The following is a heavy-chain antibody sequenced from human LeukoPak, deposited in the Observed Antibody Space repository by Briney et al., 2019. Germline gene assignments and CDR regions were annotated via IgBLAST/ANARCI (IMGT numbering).Heavy chain of an antibody. J-gene: IGHJ5*02. CDR2: INHSGST. CDR1: GGSFSGYY. CDR3: ARGYCSSTSCYFWFDP. D-gene: IGHD2-2*01. V-gene: IGHV4-34*01. Sequence: SETLSLTCAVYGGSFSGYYWSWIRQPPGKGLEWIGEINHSGSTNYNPSLKSRVTISVDTSKNQFSLKLSSVTAADTAVCYCARGYCSSTSCYFWFDPWGQGTLVTVSS.